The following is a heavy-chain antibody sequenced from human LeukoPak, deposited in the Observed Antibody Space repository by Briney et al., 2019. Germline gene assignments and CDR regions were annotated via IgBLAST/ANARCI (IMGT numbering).Heavy chain of an antibody. J-gene: IGHJ4*02. CDR1: GGAFSSFT. CDR2: IFPIVGAA. Sequence: SVKVSCKASGGAFSSFTFTWVRQAPGQGLEWMGGIFPIVGAATYAQKFEGRLTISKDEFTTTAYMELSGLRSQDTAVYYCATFVGTGNDNWGQGTLITVSS. V-gene: IGHV1-69*16. CDR3: ATFVGTGNDN. D-gene: IGHD7-27*01.